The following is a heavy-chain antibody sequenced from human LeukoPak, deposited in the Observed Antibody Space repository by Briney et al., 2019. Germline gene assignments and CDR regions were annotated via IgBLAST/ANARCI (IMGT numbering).Heavy chain of an antibody. CDR1: GGSFCGYY. D-gene: IGHD1-20*01. J-gene: IGHJ6*03. CDR2: INHSGST. Sequence: PSETLSLTCAVYGGSFCGYYRSWISQPPGKGLEWIGEINHSGSTNYNPSLKSRVTISVDTSKNQFSLKLSSVTAADTAVYYCARASRLGNWNDRYYYYSYYMDVCGDRTTVTVSS. CDR3: ARASRLGNWNDRYYYYSYYMDV. V-gene: IGHV4-34*01.